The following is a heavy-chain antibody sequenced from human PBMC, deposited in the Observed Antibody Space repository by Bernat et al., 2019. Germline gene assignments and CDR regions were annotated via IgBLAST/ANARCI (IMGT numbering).Heavy chain of an antibody. D-gene: IGHD5-24*01. CDR3: ARRGTEMATNYAFDI. J-gene: IGHJ3*02. CDR2: IYYSGST. CDR1: GGPISSSSYY. V-gene: IGHV4-39*01. Sequence: QLQLQESGPGLVKPSETLSLTCTVSGGPISSSSYYWAWIRRPPGKGLEWIGSIYYSGSTSYNPSLKSRVTISVDTSKNQFSLKLSSVTAADTAVYYCARRGTEMATNYAFDIWGQGTMVTVSS.